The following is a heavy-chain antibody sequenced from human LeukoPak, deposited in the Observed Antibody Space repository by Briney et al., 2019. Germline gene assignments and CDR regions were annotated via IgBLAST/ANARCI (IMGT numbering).Heavy chain of an antibody. CDR2: FDPEDGET. J-gene: IGHJ4*02. V-gene: IGHV1-24*01. D-gene: IGHD3-10*01. CDR1: GYTFTGYY. Sequence: ASVKVSCKASGYTFTGYYMHWVRQAPGKGLEWMGGFDPEDGETIYAQKFQGRVTMTEDTSTDTAYMELSSLRSEDTAVYYCATESGTMIRGVYGRHFDYWGQGTLVTVSS. CDR3: ATESGTMIRGVYGRHFDY.